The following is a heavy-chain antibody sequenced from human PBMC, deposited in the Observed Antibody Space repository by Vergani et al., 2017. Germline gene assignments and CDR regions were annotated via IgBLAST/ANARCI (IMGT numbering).Heavy chain of an antibody. CDR1: GFTFDTYT. CDR3: TTAWGLYYLHGEYFQY. D-gene: IGHD3-10*01. CDR2: ISSGGGDI. V-gene: IGHV3-23*01. Sequence: EVQLLESGGGLVQPGGSRRLSCAGAGFTFDTYTMAYVRQAPGKVLEWVATISSGGGDIFYADSVKGRFTISRDNSKNTLFLQMNSLKDEDTAVYYCTTAWGLYYLHGEYFQYWGRGNLVHVSS. J-gene: IGHJ1*01.